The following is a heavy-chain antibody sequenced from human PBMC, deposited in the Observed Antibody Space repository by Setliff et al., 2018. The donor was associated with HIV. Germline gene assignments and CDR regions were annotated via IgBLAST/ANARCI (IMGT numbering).Heavy chain of an antibody. Sequence: GASVKVSCKASGYIFSSYTMHWVRQAPGQRLEWMGWINTANYKTKYSQKFQGRVTITRDTSASTAYMELSSLRSEDTAVYYCARALAGWIQLWPQDYWGQGTLVTVSS. D-gene: IGHD5-18*01. CDR3: ARALAGWIQLWPQDY. CDR1: GYIFSSYT. J-gene: IGHJ4*02. V-gene: IGHV1-3*04. CDR2: INTANYKT.